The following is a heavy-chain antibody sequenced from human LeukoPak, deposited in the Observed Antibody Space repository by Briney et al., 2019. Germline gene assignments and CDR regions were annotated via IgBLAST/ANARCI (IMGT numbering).Heavy chain of an antibody. V-gene: IGHV4-31*03. J-gene: IGHJ4*02. CDR1: GGSISSGGYY. Sequence: PSQTLSLTCTVSGGSISSGGYYWSWIRQHPGKGLEWIGYIYYGGSTYYNPSLKSRVTISVDTSKNQFSLKLSSVTAADTAVYYCARADTPPYCSGGSCYSMVQYYFDYWGQGTLVTVSS. CDR3: ARADTPPYCSGGSCYSMVQYYFDY. CDR2: IYYGGST. D-gene: IGHD2-15*01.